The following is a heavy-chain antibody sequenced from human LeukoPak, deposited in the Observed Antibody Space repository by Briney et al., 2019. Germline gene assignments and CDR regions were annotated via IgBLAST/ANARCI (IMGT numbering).Heavy chain of an antibody. V-gene: IGHV1-18*01. Sequence: ASVKVSCKASGYTFTSYGISWVRQAPGQGLEWMGWISAYNGNTNYAQKFQGRVTITTDESTSTAYMELSSLRSEDTAVYYCARAVGVVVPAAMSYYYYYMDVWGKGTTVTVSS. CDR2: ISAYNGNT. CDR3: ARAVGVVVPAAMSYYYYYMDV. J-gene: IGHJ6*03. D-gene: IGHD2-2*01. CDR1: GYTFTSYG.